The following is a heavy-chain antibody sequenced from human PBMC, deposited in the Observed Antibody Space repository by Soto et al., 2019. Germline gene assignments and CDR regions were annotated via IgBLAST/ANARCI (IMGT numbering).Heavy chain of an antibody. J-gene: IGHJ5*02. CDR2: IIPIFGTA. V-gene: IGHV1-69*13. CDR1: VGTFSSYA. Sequence: SLKVSCMASVGTFSSYAISWVRQAPGQGLEWMGGIIPIFGTANYAQKFQGRVTITADESTSTAYMELSSLRSEDTAVYYCARAHDYYYGSGSYLFDPWGQGTLVTVSS. D-gene: IGHD3-10*01. CDR3: ARAHDYYYGSGSYLFDP.